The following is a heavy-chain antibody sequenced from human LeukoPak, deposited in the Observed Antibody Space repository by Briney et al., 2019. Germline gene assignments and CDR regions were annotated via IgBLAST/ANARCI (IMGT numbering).Heavy chain of an antibody. D-gene: IGHD1-26*01. CDR1: GFIFSTYA. CDR2: ISGSGDST. J-gene: IGHJ4*02. Sequence: GESLKISCAASGFIFSTYAMSWVRQAPGKGLEWVSGISGSGDSTYYADSVKGRFTISRDNSKNTLYLQMNGLRAEDTAVYYCAKGYPTSLDYWGQGTLVTVSS. V-gene: IGHV3-23*01. CDR3: AKGYPTSLDY.